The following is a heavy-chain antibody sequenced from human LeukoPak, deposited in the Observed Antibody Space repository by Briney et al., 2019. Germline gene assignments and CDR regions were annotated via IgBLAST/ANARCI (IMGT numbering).Heavy chain of an antibody. Sequence: ASVKVPCKASGYTFTGYYMHWVRQAPGQGLEWMGWINPNSGGTNYAQKFQGRVTMTRDTSISTAYMELSRLRSDDTAVYYCARSSPRIAAAGQFNWFDPWGQGTLVTVSS. V-gene: IGHV1-2*02. CDR1: GYTFTGYY. CDR3: ARSSPRIAAAGQFNWFDP. D-gene: IGHD6-13*01. CDR2: INPNSGGT. J-gene: IGHJ5*02.